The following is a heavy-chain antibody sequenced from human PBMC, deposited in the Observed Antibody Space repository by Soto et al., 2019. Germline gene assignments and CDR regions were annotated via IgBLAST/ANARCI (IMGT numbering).Heavy chain of an antibody. V-gene: IGHV3-33*01. CDR1: GSTFSSYG. J-gene: IGHJ4*02. Sequence: PGGSLRLSCAASGSTFSSYGMHWVRQAPGKGLEWVAVIWYDGSNKYYGDSVKGRFTISRDNSKNTLYLQMNSLRAEDTAVYYCAREYGYGGIYYFDSWGQGTLVTVSS. D-gene: IGHD4-17*01. CDR3: AREYGYGGIYYFDS. CDR2: IWYDGSNK.